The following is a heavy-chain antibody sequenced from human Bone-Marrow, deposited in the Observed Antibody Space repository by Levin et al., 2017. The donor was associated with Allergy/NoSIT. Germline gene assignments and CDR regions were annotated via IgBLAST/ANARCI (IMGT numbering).Heavy chain of an antibody. Sequence: GGSLRLSCAASAFTFSTYGMHWVRQAPGKGLEWVAVIWFDGSNKYYADSVKGRFTISRDNSKNTLSLHMNSLRAEATAVYYCAREGLAVAGSRDYRFYGMDVWGQGTTVTVSS. CDR3: AREGLAVAGSRDYRFYGMDV. CDR1: AFTFSTYG. CDR2: IWFDGSNK. V-gene: IGHV3-33*01. J-gene: IGHJ6*02. D-gene: IGHD6-19*01.